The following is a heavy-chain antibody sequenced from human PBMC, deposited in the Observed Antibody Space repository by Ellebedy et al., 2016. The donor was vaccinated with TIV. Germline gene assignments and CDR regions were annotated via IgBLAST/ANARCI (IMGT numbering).Heavy chain of an antibody. CDR1: GFSLSNARMG. V-gene: IGHV2-26*01. D-gene: IGHD3-9*01. CDR2: IFSNDEK. CDR3: ARMYYDTILSGYYYYGMDV. Sequence: SGPTLVKPTETLTLTCTVSGFSLSNARMGVSWIRQPPGKALEWLAHIFSNDEKSYSTSLKSRLTIPKDTSKSQVVLTMTNMDPVDTATYYCARMYYDTILSGYYYYGMDVWGQGTTVTVSS. J-gene: IGHJ6*02.